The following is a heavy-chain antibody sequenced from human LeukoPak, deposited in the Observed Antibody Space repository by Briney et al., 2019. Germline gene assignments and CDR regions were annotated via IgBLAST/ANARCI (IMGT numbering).Heavy chain of an antibody. V-gene: IGHV3-74*01. Sequence: GGSLRLSCGASGFTFSSYWMHWVRQAPGKGLVWVSRINSDGSSTSYADSVKGRFTISRDNAKNTLYLQMNSLRAEDTAVYYCARGRLRFLEWLTYYYYGMDVWGQGTTVTVSS. CDR1: GFTFSSYW. CDR2: INSDGSST. D-gene: IGHD3-3*01. J-gene: IGHJ6*02. CDR3: ARGRLRFLEWLTYYYYGMDV.